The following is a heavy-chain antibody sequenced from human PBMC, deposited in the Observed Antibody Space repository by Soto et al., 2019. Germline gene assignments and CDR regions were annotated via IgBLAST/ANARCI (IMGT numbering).Heavy chain of an antibody. V-gene: IGHV1-69*01. Sequence: QVHLVQSSAEVKKPGSSVKVSCKASGGTFTSTAFSWVRQAPGQGLEWMGGIIPVLGTPNYAQKFQARVTITADASTTTVHMELSSLRSDDTAVYYCALALGPTTGLDYWGQGTLVTVSS. CDR2: IIPVLGTP. D-gene: IGHD1-26*01. J-gene: IGHJ4*02. CDR3: ALALGPTTGLDY. CDR1: GGTFTSTA.